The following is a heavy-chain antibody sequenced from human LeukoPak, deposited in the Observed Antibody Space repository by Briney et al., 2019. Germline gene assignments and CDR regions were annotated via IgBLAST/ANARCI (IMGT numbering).Heavy chain of an antibody. D-gene: IGHD2-21*02. CDR1: GFTFDDHA. Sequence: PGGSLRLSCAASGFTFDDHAMHWVRQAPGKGLEWVSGISWNSGTIGYADPVKGRFTISRDNAENSLFLQMNSLRPDDTAVYFCVKLVVVTATYWYFDVWGRGTPITVSS. CDR3: VKLVVVTATYWYFDV. J-gene: IGHJ2*01. CDR2: ISWNSGTI. V-gene: IGHV3-9*01.